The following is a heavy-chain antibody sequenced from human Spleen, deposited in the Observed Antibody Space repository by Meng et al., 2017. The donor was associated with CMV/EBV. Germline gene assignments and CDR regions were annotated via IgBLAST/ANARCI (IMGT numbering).Heavy chain of an antibody. CDR1: GYTCNSYY. D-gene: IGHD3-22*01. V-gene: IGHV1-2*04. CDR2: INPNSGGT. CDR3: ARERYYYDSSGDFDY. Sequence: GYTCNSYYKHWVRQAQGQGREWMGWINPNSGGTNYAQKFQGWVTMTRDTSISTAYMELSRLRSDDTAVYYCARERYYYDSSGDFDYWGQGTLVTVSS. J-gene: IGHJ4*02.